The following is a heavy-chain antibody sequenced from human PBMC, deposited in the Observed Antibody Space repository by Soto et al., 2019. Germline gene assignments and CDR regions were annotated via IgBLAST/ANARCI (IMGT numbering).Heavy chain of an antibody. Sequence: QVQLVESGGGVVQPGRSLRLSCEASGFSFSSYAIHWVRQAPGKGLAWVAGISNDGGKEHYSDSVKGRFTISTDKSKNTVYLQMSSLTSEDTAVYYCAKDFIGYCSSVNCHIFDFWGQGTPVTVLS. CDR1: GFSFSSYA. J-gene: IGHJ4*02. V-gene: IGHV3-30*18. CDR2: ISNDGGKE. CDR3: AKDFIGYCSSVNCHIFDF. D-gene: IGHD2-15*01.